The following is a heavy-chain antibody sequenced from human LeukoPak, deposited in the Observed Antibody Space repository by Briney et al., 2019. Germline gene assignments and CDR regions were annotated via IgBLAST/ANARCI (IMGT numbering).Heavy chain of an antibody. D-gene: IGHD2-15*01. V-gene: IGHV3-74*01. Sequence: GGSLRLSCAVSGFTFSSYWMHWVRHAPGKGLVWVSRIDRDGSRINYADSVKGRFTISRDNGKNTLFLQMNSLRAEDAAVYYCVVGGSPGYWGQGTLVTVSS. J-gene: IGHJ4*02. CDR2: IDRDGSRI. CDR1: GFTFSSYW. CDR3: VVGGSPGY.